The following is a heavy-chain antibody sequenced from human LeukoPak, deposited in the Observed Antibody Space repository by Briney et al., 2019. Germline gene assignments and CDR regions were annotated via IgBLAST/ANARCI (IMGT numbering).Heavy chain of an antibody. CDR2: ISYDENNK. Sequence: GGSLRLSCAASGFTFSSHGMHWVRQAPGKGLEWVAVISYDENNKYYADSVKGRFTISRDSSKNTVYLQMSSLRAEDTAVYYCARTRRDGYKDYWGQGTLVTVSS. CDR3: ARTRRDGYKDY. CDR1: GFTFSSHG. V-gene: IGHV3-30*03. D-gene: IGHD5-24*01. J-gene: IGHJ4*02.